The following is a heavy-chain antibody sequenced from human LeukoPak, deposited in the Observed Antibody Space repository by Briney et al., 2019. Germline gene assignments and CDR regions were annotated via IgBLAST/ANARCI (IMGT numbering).Heavy chain of an antibody. Sequence: SETLSLTCTVSVGSISSYYWSWIRQPPAEGLEWIGYVYFRGSPNYNPPLKSPDTLSVDTPQNPFSLKLSSVTAADTAVYYCARRGYSYGYGYYYGMDVWGKGTTVTVSS. D-gene: IGHD5-18*01. CDR2: VYFRGSP. J-gene: IGHJ6*04. CDR1: VGSISSYY. CDR3: ARRGYSYGYGYYYGMDV. V-gene: IGHV4-59*08.